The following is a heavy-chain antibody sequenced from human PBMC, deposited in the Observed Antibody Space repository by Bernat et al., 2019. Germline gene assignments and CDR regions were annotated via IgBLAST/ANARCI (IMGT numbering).Heavy chain of an antibody. CDR1: GFTFSNAW. V-gene: IGHV3-15*01. D-gene: IGHD3-16*02. CDR2: IKSKTDGGTT. Sequence: EVQLVESGGGLVKPGGSLRLSCAASGFTFSNAWMSWVRQAPGKGLEWVGRIKSKTDGGTTEYAAPVKGRFNISRDDSKNTLYLQMNSLKTEDTAVYYCTTVWIWGSYRPLTPGYWGQGTLVTVSS. J-gene: IGHJ4*02. CDR3: TTVWIWGSYRPLTPGY.